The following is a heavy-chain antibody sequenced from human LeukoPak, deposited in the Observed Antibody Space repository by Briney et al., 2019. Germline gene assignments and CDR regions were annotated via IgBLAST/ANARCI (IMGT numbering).Heavy chain of an antibody. V-gene: IGHV4-30-4*01. CDR1: GGSISSDNYQ. D-gene: IGHD3-10*01. CDR3: ARYGSGSTWFDP. CDR2: INYSGST. Sequence: PSETLSLTCTVSGGSISSDNYQWSWIRQPPGKGLEWICYINYSGSTYYSPSLKSRVTISVDTSKNQFFLKLSSVTAADTAVYYCARYGSGSTWFDPWGQGTLVTVSS. J-gene: IGHJ5*02.